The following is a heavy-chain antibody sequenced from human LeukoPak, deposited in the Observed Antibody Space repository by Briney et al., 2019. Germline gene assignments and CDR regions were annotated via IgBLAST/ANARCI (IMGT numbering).Heavy chain of an antibody. Sequence: SGGSLRLSCAASGFTFSSYAINWVRQAPGRGLEWVSAIRGNGDSTYNADSVKGRFTISRDNSKNTLYLQMNSLRAEDTAVYYCAKGQYYDSGNAFDIWGQGTMVTVSS. CDR3: AKGQYYDSGNAFDI. CDR1: GFTFSSYA. CDR2: IRGNGDST. D-gene: IGHD3-9*01. J-gene: IGHJ3*02. V-gene: IGHV3-23*01.